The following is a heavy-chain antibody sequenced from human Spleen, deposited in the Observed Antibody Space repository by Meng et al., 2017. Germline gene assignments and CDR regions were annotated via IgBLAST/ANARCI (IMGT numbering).Heavy chain of an antibody. J-gene: IGHJ3*02. CDR1: GFTFSSYS. CDR3: ARRYCSGGSCYIAYDI. V-gene: IGHV3-21*01. D-gene: IGHD2-15*01. Sequence: GESLKISCAASGFTFSSYSMNWVRQAPGKGLEWVSSISSSSSYIYYADSVKGRFTISRDNAKNSLYLQMNSLRVEDTAIYYCARRYCSGGSCYIAYDIWGQGTMVTVSS. CDR2: ISSSSSYI.